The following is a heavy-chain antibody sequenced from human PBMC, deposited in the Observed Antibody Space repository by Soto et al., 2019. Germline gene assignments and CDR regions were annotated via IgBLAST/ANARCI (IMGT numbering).Heavy chain of an antibody. D-gene: IGHD3-10*01. CDR1: GGTLSTSS. V-gene: IGHV1-69*02. CDR3: ARARGDYYYHGMDV. CDR2: IIPVLDIA. Sequence: QVQLVQSGAEVKKPGSSVKVSCKASGGTLSTSSISWVRQAPGQGLEWMGRIIPVLDIAHYAHKFQGRVTITADRSTSTAYMELSSLKLEDTAVYYCARARGDYYYHGMDVWGQGTTVTVSS. J-gene: IGHJ6*02.